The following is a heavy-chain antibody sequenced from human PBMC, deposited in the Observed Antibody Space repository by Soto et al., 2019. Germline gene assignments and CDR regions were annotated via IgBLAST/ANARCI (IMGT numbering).Heavy chain of an antibody. D-gene: IGHD2-8*02. J-gene: IGHJ4*02. Sequence: PGGSLRLSCEASEFTFRNYAMSWVRQAAGKGLEWVSSISGSGDSTYYADSVKGRFTISRDNSKNTLYLQMNSLRAEDTAVYYCAKGGQFWSFDYWGQGTPVTVSS. CDR1: EFTFRNYA. CDR2: ISGSGDST. V-gene: IGHV3-23*01. CDR3: AKGGQFWSFDY.